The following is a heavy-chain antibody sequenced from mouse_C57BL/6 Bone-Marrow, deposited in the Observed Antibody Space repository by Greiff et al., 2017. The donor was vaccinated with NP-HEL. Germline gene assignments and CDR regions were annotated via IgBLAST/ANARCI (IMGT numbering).Heavy chain of an antibody. Sequence: QVQLKQSGAELVRPGASVTLSCKASGYTFTDYEMHWVKQTPVHGLEWIGAIDPETGGTAYNQKFKGKAILTADKSSSTAYMELRSLTSEDSAVYYCTRGYYYGSSRFAYWGQGTLVTVSA. D-gene: IGHD1-1*01. J-gene: IGHJ3*01. CDR3: TRGYYYGSSRFAY. V-gene: IGHV1-15*01. CDR2: IDPETGGT. CDR1: GYTFTDYE.